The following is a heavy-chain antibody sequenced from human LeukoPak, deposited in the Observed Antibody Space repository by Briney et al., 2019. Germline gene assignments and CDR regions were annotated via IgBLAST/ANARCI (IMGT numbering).Heavy chain of an antibody. CDR1: GFIFCSHA. V-gene: IGHV3-23*01. CDR3: AKGIGGTLFDY. CDR2: ISGSADGT. D-gene: IGHD4-23*01. J-gene: IGHJ4*02. Sequence: GGSLRLSCAASGFIFCSHAMSWVRQAPGKGLEWVSTISGSADGTHYRDSVKGRFTISRDNSKNTLFLQMNSLSAADTAVYYCAKGIGGTLFDYWGQGTLVTVSS.